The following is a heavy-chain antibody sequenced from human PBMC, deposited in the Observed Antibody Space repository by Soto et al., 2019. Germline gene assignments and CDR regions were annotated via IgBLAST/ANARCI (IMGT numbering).Heavy chain of an antibody. V-gene: IGHV3-7*04. D-gene: IGHD3-22*01. CDR2: IKQDGSEK. J-gene: IGHJ4*02. CDR3: ARARADYYDSSGYPLGY. CDR1: GFTFSSYW. Sequence: EVQLVESGGGLVQPGGSLRLSCAASGFTFSSYWMSWVRQAPGKGLEWVANIKQDGSEKYYLDSVKGRFTISPDNAKNSLYLQMNSPRAADTAVSSCARARADYYDSSGYPLGYWGKGTLVTVSS.